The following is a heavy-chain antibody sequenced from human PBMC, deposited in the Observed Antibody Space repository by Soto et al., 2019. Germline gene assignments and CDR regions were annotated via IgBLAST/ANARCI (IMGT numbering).Heavy chain of an antibody. CDR1: GGSISSYY. CDR3: ARDLYTDFPHNWFDP. Sequence: NPSETLSLTCTVSGGSISSYYWSWIRQPPGKGLEWIGYIYYSGSTNYNPSLKSRVTISVDTSKNQFSLKLSSVTAADTAVYYCARDLYTDFPHNWFDPWGQGTLVTVSS. J-gene: IGHJ5*02. V-gene: IGHV4-59*01. CDR2: IYYSGST.